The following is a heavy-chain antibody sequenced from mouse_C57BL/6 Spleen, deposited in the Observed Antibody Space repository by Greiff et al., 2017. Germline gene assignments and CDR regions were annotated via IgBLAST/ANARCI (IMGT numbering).Heavy chain of an antibody. Sequence: QVTLKVSGPGILQPSQTLSLTCSFSGFSLSTFGMGVGWIRQPSGKGLEWLAHIWWDDDKYYNPALKRRLTISKDTAKNQEFLKIAKVDTADTATYYCARIAADYGSSWGYFEVWGTGTTVTVSS. CDR3: ARIAADYGSSWGYFEV. J-gene: IGHJ1*03. D-gene: IGHD1-1*01. CDR2: IWWDDDK. CDR1: GFSLSTFGMG. V-gene: IGHV8-8*01.